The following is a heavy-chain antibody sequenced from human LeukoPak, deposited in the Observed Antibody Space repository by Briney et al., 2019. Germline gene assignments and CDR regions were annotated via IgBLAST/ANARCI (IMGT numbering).Heavy chain of an antibody. CDR3: VREFYSALWD. J-gene: IGHJ4*02. CDR2: INSDGSGT. Sequence: GGSLRLSRAASGFTFSTYWMHWVRQAPGKGLVWLSRINSDGSGTGFADSLNGRFTISRDNAKNILYLQMNSLRAEDTAVYYCVREFYSALWDWGQGTLVTVSS. CDR1: GFTFSTYW. V-gene: IGHV3-74*01. D-gene: IGHD2-21*01.